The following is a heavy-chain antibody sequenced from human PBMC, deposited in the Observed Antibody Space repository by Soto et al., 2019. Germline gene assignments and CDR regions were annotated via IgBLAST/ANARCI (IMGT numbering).Heavy chain of an antibody. D-gene: IGHD5-18*01. V-gene: IGHV3-23*01. CDR3: AKDHGYSYGTFDY. CDR1: GFTFSSYA. CDR2: ISGSGGST. J-gene: IGHJ4*02. Sequence: GGSLRLSCAASGFTFSSYAMSWVRQAPGKGLEWVSAISGSGGSTYYADSVKGRFTISRDNSKNTLYLQMNSLRAEDTAIYYCAKDHGYSYGTFDYWGQGTLVTVSS.